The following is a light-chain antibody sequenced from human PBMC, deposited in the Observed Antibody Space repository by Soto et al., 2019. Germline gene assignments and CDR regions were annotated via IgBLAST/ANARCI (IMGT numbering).Light chain of an antibody. CDR2: DAS. Sequence: EMVLTQSPATLSLSPWERATLSCRASQSVSSYLAWYQQKPGQAPRLLIYDASNRATGIPARFSGSGSGTDFTLTITRLEPEDFAIYYCQQYSRSPPTFGRGTKVDIK. V-gene: IGKV3-11*01. CDR1: QSVSSY. J-gene: IGKJ1*01. CDR3: QQYSRSPPT.